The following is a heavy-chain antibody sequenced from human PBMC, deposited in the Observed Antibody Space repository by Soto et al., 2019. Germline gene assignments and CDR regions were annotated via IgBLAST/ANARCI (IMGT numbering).Heavy chain of an antibody. CDR1: GGSIISSNFY. D-gene: IGHD3-10*02. CDR2: VESVGNT. V-gene: IGHV4-39*01. J-gene: IGHJ5*02. CDR3: ARHVRGAVSMNWYEP. Sequence: PSETLARTFTVSGGSIISSNFYWGWIRQPPVKVLEWIGSVESVGNTYDNPSFRSRVTLYAYTSKNQFSLTMTSVTAADTAVCYVARHVRGAVSMNWYEPWGHGSPVTDST.